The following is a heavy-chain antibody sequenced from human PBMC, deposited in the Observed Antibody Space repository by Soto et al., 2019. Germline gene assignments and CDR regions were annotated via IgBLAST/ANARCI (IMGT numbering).Heavy chain of an antibody. D-gene: IGHD2-15*01. Sequence: SETLSLTCTVSGGSISSSSYYWGWIRQPPGKGLEWIGSIYYSGSTYYNPSLKSRVTISVDTSKNQFSLKLSSVTAADTAVYYCARQGWSAAKRNWFDPWGQGTLVTVSS. V-gene: IGHV4-39*01. CDR1: GGSISSSSYY. J-gene: IGHJ5*02. CDR2: IYYSGST. CDR3: ARQGWSAAKRNWFDP.